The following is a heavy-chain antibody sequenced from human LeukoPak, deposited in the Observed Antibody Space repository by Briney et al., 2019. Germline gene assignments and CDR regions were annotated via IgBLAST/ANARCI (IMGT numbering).Heavy chain of an antibody. Sequence: GGSLRLPCAASGFTFSNYAMSWVRQAPGKGLEWVSAISGSGGSTYYADSVKGRFTISRDNSKNTLYLQMNSLRAEDTAVYYCAKDRYSSGWRTYFDYWGQGTLVTVSS. CDR3: AKDRYSSGWRTYFDY. CDR2: ISGSGGST. V-gene: IGHV3-23*01. D-gene: IGHD6-19*01. CDR1: GFTFSNYA. J-gene: IGHJ4*02.